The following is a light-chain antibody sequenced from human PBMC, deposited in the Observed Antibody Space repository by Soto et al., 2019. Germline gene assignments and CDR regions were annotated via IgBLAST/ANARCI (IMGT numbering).Light chain of an antibody. CDR1: SSDVGSYNY. V-gene: IGLV2-14*01. CDR3: SSFTNTITRYA. Sequence: QSVLTQPASVSGSPGQSITISCTGTSSDVGSYNYVSWFQHHPGKAPKLIIYEVSYRPSGVSNRFSGSKSGDTASLTISGLQAEDEADYYCSSFTNTITRYAFGTGTKVTVL. J-gene: IGLJ1*01. CDR2: EVS.